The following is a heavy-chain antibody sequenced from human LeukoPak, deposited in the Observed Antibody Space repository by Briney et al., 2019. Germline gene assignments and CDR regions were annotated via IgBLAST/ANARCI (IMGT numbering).Heavy chain of an antibody. J-gene: IGHJ5*02. CDR2: IYVTEST. Sequence: SETLSLTCTVSGGSITSYYWSWIRQPAGKGLEWIGRIYVTESTTYNPSLKSRVTISIDTPKNQFSLKLTSVTAADTAVYYCARDSGTTGEVKFDPWGQGTLVTVSS. V-gene: IGHV4-4*07. CDR3: ARDSGTTGEVKFDP. D-gene: IGHD3-10*01. CDR1: GGSITSYY.